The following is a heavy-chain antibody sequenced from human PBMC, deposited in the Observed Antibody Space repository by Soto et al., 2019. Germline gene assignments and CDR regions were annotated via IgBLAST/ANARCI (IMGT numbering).Heavy chain of an antibody. J-gene: IGHJ6*02. V-gene: IGHV3-30*18. CDR2: ISYDGSNK. Sequence: QVQLVESGGGVVQPGRSLRLSCAASGFIFGNYGMHWVRQAPGKGLEWVAVISYDGSNKYYADSVKGRLTISRDNSQKTLYLQMNSLRAEDTDVYYCAKVPNNWNALYYGMDVWGQGTTVTVSS. D-gene: IGHD1-20*01. CDR3: AKVPNNWNALYYGMDV. CDR1: GFIFGNYG.